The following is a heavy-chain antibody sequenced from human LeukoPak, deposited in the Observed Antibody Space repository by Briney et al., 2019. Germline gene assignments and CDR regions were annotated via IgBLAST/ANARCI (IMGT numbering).Heavy chain of an antibody. J-gene: IGHJ4*02. CDR1: GGSISSHY. CDR3: ARGGDY. V-gene: IGHV4-30-4*08. D-gene: IGHD3-16*01. Sequence: SETLSLTCTVSGGSISSHYWSWLRQPPGKGLEWIGYIYYSGSTYYNPSLKSRVTISVDTSKNQFSLKLSSVTAADTAVYYCARGGDYWGQGTLVTVSS. CDR2: IYYSGST.